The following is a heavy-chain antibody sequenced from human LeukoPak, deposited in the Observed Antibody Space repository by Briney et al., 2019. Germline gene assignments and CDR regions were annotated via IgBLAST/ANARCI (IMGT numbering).Heavy chain of an antibody. CDR3: ARDAAGIVVVSYFNWFDP. V-gene: IGHV1-69*04. D-gene: IGHD3-22*01. CDR2: IIPILGIA. Sequence: ASVKVSCKASGYTFTSYGISWVRQAPGQGLEWMGRIIPILGIANYAQKFQGRVTITADKSTSAAYMELSSLRSEDTAVYYCARDAAGIVVVSYFNWFDPWGQGTLVTVSS. CDR1: GYTFTSYG. J-gene: IGHJ5*02.